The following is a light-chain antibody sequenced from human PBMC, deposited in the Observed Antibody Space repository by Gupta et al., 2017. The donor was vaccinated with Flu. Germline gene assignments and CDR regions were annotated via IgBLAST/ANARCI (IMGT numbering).Light chain of an antibody. CDR2: GGD. CDR3: QKYDSWPLT. V-gene: IGKV3-15*01. Sequence: TGGTSLAWYEEKPGQAPRRRMYGGDVRVTGIPARGSGSGCGTEFRLTISSLKAEDSAVYYCQKYDSWPLTVGGGTKVEIK. J-gene: IGKJ4*01. CDR1: TGGTS.